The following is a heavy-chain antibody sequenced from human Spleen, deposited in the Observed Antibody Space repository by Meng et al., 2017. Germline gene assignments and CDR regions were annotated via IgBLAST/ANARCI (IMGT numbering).Heavy chain of an antibody. CDR2: IYPGDSDT. D-gene: IGHD4-17*01. J-gene: IGHJ3*01. V-gene: IGHV5-51*01. CDR3: ARMNWHYGDYRDAFDF. Sequence: GESLKISCKASGYNFLSYWIGWVRQMPGKGLEWMGIIYPGDSDTTYSPSFQGQVTLSADKYINTAYLQWSSLKASDTAIYYCARMNWHYGDYRDAFDFWGQGTMVTVSS. CDR1: GYNFLSYW.